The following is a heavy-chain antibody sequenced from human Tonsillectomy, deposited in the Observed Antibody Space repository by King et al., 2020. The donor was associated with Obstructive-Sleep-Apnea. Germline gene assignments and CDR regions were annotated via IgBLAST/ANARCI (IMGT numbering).Heavy chain of an antibody. Sequence: VQLVQSGGEVKKPGASVMVSCKASGYSFHNYGLSWVRQAPGQGLEWLGWISAYNGNTNYAQKLQDRLTMTTDTSTSTAYMELRSLRSDDTAVYYCSRDRGFCSSPNCLPDPTDVWGQGTTVTV. CDR2: ISAYNGNT. CDR1: GYSFHNYG. J-gene: IGHJ6*02. D-gene: IGHD2-2*01. CDR3: SRDRGFCSSPNCLPDPTDV. V-gene: IGHV1-18*01.